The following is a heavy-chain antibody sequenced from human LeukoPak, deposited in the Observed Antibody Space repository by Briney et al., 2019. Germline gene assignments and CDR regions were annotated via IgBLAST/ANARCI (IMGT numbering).Heavy chain of an antibody. D-gene: IGHD2/OR15-2a*01. CDR1: RFTFSSYW. Sequence: GGSLRLSCAASRFTFSSYWMSWVRQAPGKGLEWVANIKQDGSEKYYVDSVKGRFTISRDNAKNSLYLQMNSLRAEDTAVYYCARDLSMDRFDPWGQGTLVTVSS. V-gene: IGHV3-7*01. CDR3: ARDLSMDRFDP. J-gene: IGHJ5*02. CDR2: IKQDGSEK.